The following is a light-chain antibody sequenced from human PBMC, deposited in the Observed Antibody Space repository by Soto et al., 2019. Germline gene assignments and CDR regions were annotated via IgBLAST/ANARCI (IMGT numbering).Light chain of an antibody. Sequence: VMSQKELSLPVTLSQPASISCRSNQSLVHSDGIAYFSWFQQRPGRSPRRLIYKVSNRDSGVPARFSGSGSGTDFALKISRVEAEDVGVYYCMQGTHWPITFGQGTRLEI. CDR2: KVS. CDR3: MQGTHWPIT. V-gene: IGKV2-30*02. CDR1: QSLVHSDGIAY. J-gene: IGKJ5*01.